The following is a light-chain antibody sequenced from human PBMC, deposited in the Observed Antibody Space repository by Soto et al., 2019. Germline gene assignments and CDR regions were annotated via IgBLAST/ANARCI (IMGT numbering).Light chain of an antibody. CDR3: QQGYSALWT. CDR2: SSF. CDR1: QSISSY. Sequence: DIQLTQSPSSLSASVGDSVTISCWASQSISSYLNWYQQRPGKAPKLLIYSSFNLQSGVPSRFSGSGSGTDFTLTISSLQFEDFATYYCQQGYSALWTFGQGTRLEIE. V-gene: IGKV1-39*01. J-gene: IGKJ1*01.